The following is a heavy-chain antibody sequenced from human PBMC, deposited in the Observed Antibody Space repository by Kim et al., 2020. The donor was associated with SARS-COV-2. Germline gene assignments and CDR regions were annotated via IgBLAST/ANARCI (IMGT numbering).Heavy chain of an antibody. D-gene: IGHD6-13*01. CDR2: IKQDGSEK. CDR3: ARSWGKITATGDY. V-gene: IGHV3-7*03. Sequence: GGSLRLSCAASGFTFSNYWMSWVRQAPGKGLEWVANIKQDGSEKYYVDSVKGRFTISRDNAKNSLYMQMNSLRAEDTAVYYCARSWGKITATGDYWGQGTLVTVSS. CDR1: GFTFSNYW. J-gene: IGHJ4*02.